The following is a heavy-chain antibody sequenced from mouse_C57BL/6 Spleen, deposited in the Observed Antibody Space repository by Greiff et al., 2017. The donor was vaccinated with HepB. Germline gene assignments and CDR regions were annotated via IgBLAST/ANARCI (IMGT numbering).Heavy chain of an antibody. J-gene: IGHJ1*03. CDR1: GFTFSSYT. D-gene: IGHD2-2*01. CDR2: ISGGGGNT. Sequence: EVQVVESGGGLVKPGGSLKLSCAASGFTFSSYTMSWVRQTPEKRLEWVATISGGGGNTYYPDSVKGRFTISRDNAKNTLYLQMSSLRSEDTALYYCAREGDGYDGYFDVWGTGTTVTVSS. V-gene: IGHV5-9*01. CDR3: AREGDGYDGYFDV.